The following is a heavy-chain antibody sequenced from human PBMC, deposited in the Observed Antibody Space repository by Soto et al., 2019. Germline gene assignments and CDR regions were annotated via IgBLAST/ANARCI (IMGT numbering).Heavy chain of an antibody. CDR1: GYTFTGYY. CDR2: INPNSGGT. D-gene: IGHD4-17*01. CDR3: ARAYDDYRLRYYYGMDV. Sequence: ASVKVSCKASGYTFTGYYMHWVRQAPGQGLEWMGWINPNSGGTNYAQKFQGRVTMTRDTSISTAYMELSRLRSDDTAVYYCARAYDDYRLRYYYGMDVWGQGTTVTVSS. V-gene: IGHV1-2*02. J-gene: IGHJ6*02.